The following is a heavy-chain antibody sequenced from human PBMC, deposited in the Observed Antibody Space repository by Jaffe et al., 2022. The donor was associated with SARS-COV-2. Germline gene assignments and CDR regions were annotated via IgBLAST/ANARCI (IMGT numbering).Heavy chain of an antibody. Sequence: EVQLLESGGGLVQPGGSLRLSCAASGFTFSSYAMSWVRQAPGKGLEWVSAISGSGGSTYYADSVKGRFTISRDNSKNTLYLQMNSLRAEDTAVYYCAKTPGIAAAGLEYFQHWGQGTLVTVSS. CDR2: ISGSGGST. J-gene: IGHJ1*01. CDR3: AKTPGIAAAGLEYFQH. V-gene: IGHV3-23*01. D-gene: IGHD6-13*01. CDR1: GFTFSSYA.